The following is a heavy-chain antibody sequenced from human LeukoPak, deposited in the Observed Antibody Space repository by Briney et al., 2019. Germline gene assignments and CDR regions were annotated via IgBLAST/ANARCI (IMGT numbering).Heavy chain of an antibody. CDR2: ISASGGTT. Sequence: GGSLRLSCAASGFTFSSYAMSWVRQALGTGLEWVSGISASGGTTYYADSVKGRFTISRDNSKNTLYLQMNSLRAEDTAVYYCAKDRDSSNWYRSDYFESWGQGTLVTVSS. CDR3: AKDRDSSNWYRSDYFES. V-gene: IGHV3-23*01. CDR1: GFTFSSYA. D-gene: IGHD6-13*01. J-gene: IGHJ4*02.